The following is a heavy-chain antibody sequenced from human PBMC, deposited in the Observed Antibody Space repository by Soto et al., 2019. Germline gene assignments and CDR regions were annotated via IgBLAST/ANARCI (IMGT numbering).Heavy chain of an antibody. CDR2: VNHSGST. Sequence: SETLSLTCAVYGGSFSGYYWSWIRQPPGKGLEWIGEVNHSGSTNYNPSLKSRVTISVDTSKNQFSLKLSSVTAADTAVYYCARGFDGTTIDYWGQGTLVTVSS. J-gene: IGHJ4*02. CDR3: ARGFDGTTIDY. CDR1: GGSFSGYY. V-gene: IGHV4-34*01. D-gene: IGHD1-7*01.